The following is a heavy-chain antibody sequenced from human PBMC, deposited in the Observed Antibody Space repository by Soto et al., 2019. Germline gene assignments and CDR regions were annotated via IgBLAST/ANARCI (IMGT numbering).Heavy chain of an antibody. D-gene: IGHD2-21*02. Sequence: SETLSLTCTAPGGSISSYYWSWIRQPAGKGLEWIGRIYTSGSTNYNPSLKSRVTMSVDTSKNQFSLNLSSVTAADTAVYYCAREYCGGDCYSAQSYYYGMDVWGQGTTVTVSS. CDR1: GGSISSYY. V-gene: IGHV4-4*07. J-gene: IGHJ6*02. CDR2: IYTSGST. CDR3: AREYCGGDCYSAQSYYYGMDV.